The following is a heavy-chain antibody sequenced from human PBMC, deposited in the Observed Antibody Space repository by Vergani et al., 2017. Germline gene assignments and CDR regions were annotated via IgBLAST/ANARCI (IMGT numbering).Heavy chain of an antibody. V-gene: IGHV3-7*03. CDR2: IKQDGSEK. D-gene: IGHD3-3*01. CDR3: ANLHYDFWSGTVRYFDY. CDR1: GFTFSSYW. J-gene: IGHJ4*02. Sequence: EVQLVESGGGLVQPGGSLRLSCAASGFTFSSYWMSWVRQAPGKGLEWVANIKQDGSEKYYVDSVKGRFTISRDNAKNSLYLQINSLRAEDTAVYYWANLHYDFWSGTVRYFDYWGQGTLVTVSS.